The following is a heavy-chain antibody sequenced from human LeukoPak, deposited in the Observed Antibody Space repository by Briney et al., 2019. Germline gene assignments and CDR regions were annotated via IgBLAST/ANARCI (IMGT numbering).Heavy chain of an antibody. V-gene: IGHV3-9*01. Sequence: QPGGSLRLSCAASGFTVSSNYMSWVRQAPGKGLEWVSGISWNSGSIGYADSVKGRFTISRDNAKNSLYLQMNSLRAEDTALYYCAKDIAVAGMTFWYFDLWGRGTLVTVSS. D-gene: IGHD6-19*01. CDR3: AKDIAVAGMTFWYFDL. J-gene: IGHJ2*01. CDR1: GFTVSSNY. CDR2: ISWNSGSI.